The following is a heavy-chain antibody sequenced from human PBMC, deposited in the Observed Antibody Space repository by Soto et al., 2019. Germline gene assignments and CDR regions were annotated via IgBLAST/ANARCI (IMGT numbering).Heavy chain of an antibody. CDR3: GRGGGLKPFSS. D-gene: IGHD3-16*01. CDR1: GFTFSNYN. V-gene: IGHV3-21*01. Sequence: GGSLRLSCVASGFTFSNYNMNWVRQAPGKGLEWVSHISGTSVYIHYADSVRGRFTISRDNAKNSVYLQMDSLRAEDTAVYYFGRGGGLKPFSSWGPGALVTVSS. CDR2: ISGTSVYI. J-gene: IGHJ5*02.